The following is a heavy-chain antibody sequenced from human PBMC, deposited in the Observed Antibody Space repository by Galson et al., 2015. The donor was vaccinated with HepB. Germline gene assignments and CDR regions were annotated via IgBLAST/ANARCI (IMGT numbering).Heavy chain of an antibody. Sequence: SLRLSCAASGFTFSSYAMHWVRQAPGKGLEWVAVISYDGSNKYYADSVKGRFMISRDNSKNTLYLQMSSLTTEDTAVYYCTKPVPGTAVAGDYWGQGTLVTVSS. CDR1: GFTFSSYA. D-gene: IGHD6-19*01. CDR3: TKPVPGTAVAGDY. CDR2: ISYDGSNK. J-gene: IGHJ4*02. V-gene: IGHV3-30*04.